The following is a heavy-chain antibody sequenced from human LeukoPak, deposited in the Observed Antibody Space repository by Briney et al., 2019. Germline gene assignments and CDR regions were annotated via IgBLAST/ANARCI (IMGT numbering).Heavy chain of an antibody. CDR1: GYTFTGYY. D-gene: IGHD3-10*01. Sequence: ASVKVSCKASGYTFTGYYMHWVRQAPGQGLEWMGWINPNSGGTNYAQPFQGRVTMTRDTSISTAYMVLSRLRSDDTAGYYCARVSLSYYGSGSYYKHSADYWGQGTLVTVSS. V-gene: IGHV1-2*02. CDR2: INPNSGGT. CDR3: ARVSLSYYGSGSYYKHSADY. J-gene: IGHJ4*02.